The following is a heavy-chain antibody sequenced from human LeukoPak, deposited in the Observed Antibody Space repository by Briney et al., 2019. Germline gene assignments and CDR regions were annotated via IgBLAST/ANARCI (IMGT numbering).Heavy chain of an antibody. CDR3: AREVRNVVVVAENYFDY. CDR1: GGSISSGGYY. D-gene: IGHD2-15*01. J-gene: IGHJ4*02. Sequence: PSETLSLTCTVSGGSISSGGYYWSWIRQHPGKGLEWIGYTYYSGSTYYNPSLKSRVTISVDTSKNQFSLKLSSVTAADTAVYYCAREVRNVVVVAENYFDYWGQGTLVTVSS. CDR2: TYYSGST. V-gene: IGHV4-31*03.